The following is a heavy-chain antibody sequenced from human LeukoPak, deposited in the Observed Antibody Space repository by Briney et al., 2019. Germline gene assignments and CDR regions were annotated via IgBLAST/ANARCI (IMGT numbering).Heavy chain of an antibody. D-gene: IGHD6-13*01. CDR1: GGSFTNYY. CDR2: INHSGST. CDR3: ARGGQQLAPRRGNWFDP. V-gene: IGHV4-34*01. J-gene: IGHJ5*02. Sequence: SETLSLTCAVYGGSFTNYYWSWIRQPPGKGLEWIGEINHSGSTNYNPSLKSRVTISVDTSKNQFSLKLSSVTAADTAVYYCARGGQQLAPRRGNWFDPWGQGTLVTVSS.